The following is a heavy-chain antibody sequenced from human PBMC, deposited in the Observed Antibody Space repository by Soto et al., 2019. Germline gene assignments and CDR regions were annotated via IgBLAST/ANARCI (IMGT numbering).Heavy chain of an antibody. Sequence: VSCKASGYTFTSYGISWVRQAPGQGLEWMGWISAYNGNTNYAKKLQGRFTISRDTSNGIAYLQMNSLNIEDSAVYYCSGAESPDTAYFSLYWGQGTPVTVSS. V-gene: IGHV1-18*04. J-gene: IGHJ4*02. CDR3: SGAESPDTAYFSLY. CDR2: ISAYNGNT. D-gene: IGHD1-26*01. CDR1: GYTFTSYG.